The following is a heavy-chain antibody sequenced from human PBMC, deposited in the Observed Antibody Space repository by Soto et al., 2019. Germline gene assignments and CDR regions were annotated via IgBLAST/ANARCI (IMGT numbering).Heavy chain of an antibody. CDR3: AKVWQQPYWYFDL. CDR1: GFSFINYA. V-gene: IGHV3-23*01. J-gene: IGHJ2*01. Sequence: EVQLLESGGGLVQPGGSLRLTCEASGFSFINYAFAWVRQAPGKGLEWVSSISGSGGRTYYADSVKGRFTISRDNSKDTLYLEMTSLRAEDTALYYCAKVWQQPYWYFDLWGRGTLVTVSS. D-gene: IGHD6-13*01. CDR2: ISGSGGRT.